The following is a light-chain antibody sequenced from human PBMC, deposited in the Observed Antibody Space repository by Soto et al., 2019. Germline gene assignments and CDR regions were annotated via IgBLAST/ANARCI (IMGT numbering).Light chain of an antibody. CDR1: QSVTTR. CDR2: GAS. J-gene: IGKJ1*01. V-gene: IGKV3-20*01. CDR3: QQYGSSGT. Sequence: FVLSQSPGTRSLSPGERVTLSCRASQSVTTRLAWYQHKPGQAPRLLMSGASSRASGVPVRFSGSGSGTDFTLTISRLEPEDFAVYYCQQYGSSGTFGQGTKV.